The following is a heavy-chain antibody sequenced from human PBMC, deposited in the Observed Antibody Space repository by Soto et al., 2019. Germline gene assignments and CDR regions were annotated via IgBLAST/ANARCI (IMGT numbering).Heavy chain of an antibody. J-gene: IGHJ6*02. Sequence: GGSLRLSCAAPGFTFSTFAMSWVRQAPGKGLEWVSYISSSSSTIYYADSVKGRFTISRDNAKNSLYLQMNSLRDEDTAVYYCARAAAGSAYYYYGMDVWGQGTTVTVSS. CDR3: ARAAAGSAYYYYGMDV. V-gene: IGHV3-48*02. CDR2: ISSSSSTI. CDR1: GFTFSTFA. D-gene: IGHD6-13*01.